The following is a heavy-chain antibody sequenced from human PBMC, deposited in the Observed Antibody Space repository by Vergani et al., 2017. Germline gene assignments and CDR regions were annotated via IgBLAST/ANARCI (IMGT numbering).Heavy chain of an antibody. CDR3: ASDTHSGQRADR. V-gene: IGHV4-59*02. CDR2: LSTTGGA. D-gene: IGHD6-19*01. J-gene: IGHJ5*02. Sequence: QAQLQESGTGLVKPSETLSLTCHVFGVSVTDYNCNWIRQAPGKGLEWIGSLSTTGGATHASHNPSLKSRVSISVDTSKNQFSLTLTSVTAADTAVYYCASDTHSGQRADRWGQGILVTVTS. CDR1: GVSVTDYN.